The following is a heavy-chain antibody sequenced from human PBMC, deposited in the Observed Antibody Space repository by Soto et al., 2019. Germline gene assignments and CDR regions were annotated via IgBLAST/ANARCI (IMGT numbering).Heavy chain of an antibody. D-gene: IGHD3-22*01. J-gene: IGHJ6*02. CDR3: ARDNPYYDSSGYYYYYGMDV. CDR2: ISSSSSTI. CDR1: GFTFSSYS. Sequence: GGSLRLSCAASGFTFSSYSMNWVRQAPGKGLEWVSYISSSSSTIYYGDSVKGRFPISRDNAKNSLYLQMNSLRDEDTAVYYCARDNPYYDSSGYYYYYGMDVWGQGTTVTVSS. V-gene: IGHV3-48*02.